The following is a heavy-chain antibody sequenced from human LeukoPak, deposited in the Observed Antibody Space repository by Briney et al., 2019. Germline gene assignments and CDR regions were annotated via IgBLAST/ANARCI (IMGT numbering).Heavy chain of an antibody. J-gene: IGHJ6*03. CDR3: ARASPIFTGYYPRRYYYYMDV. V-gene: IGHV4-39*07. CDR2: IYYSGST. D-gene: IGHD3-9*01. Sequence: SETLSLTGTVSGGSISSSSYSWGWIRQPPGKGLEWIGSIYYSGSTYYNPSLKSRVTISVDTSKNQFSLKLSSVTAADTAVYYCARASPIFTGYYPRRYYYYMDVWGKGTTVTVSS. CDR1: GGSISSSSYS.